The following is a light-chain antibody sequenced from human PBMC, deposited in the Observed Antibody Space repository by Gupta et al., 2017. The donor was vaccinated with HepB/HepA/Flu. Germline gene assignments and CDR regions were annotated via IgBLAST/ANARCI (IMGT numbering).Light chain of an antibody. CDR3: LQYYTEPLT. CDR2: RAS. CDR1: QNLLSSSDNYNY. Sequence: DIVLTRAPDALTVSLRECATINCKSSQNLLSSSDNYNYLAWYQQKPGQPPSLLIYRASTRQSGVPDRFSGSGSGTDFTLTISSLQAEDVAIYYCLQYYTEPLTFGGGTKLEIK. J-gene: IGKJ4*01. V-gene: IGKV4-1*01.